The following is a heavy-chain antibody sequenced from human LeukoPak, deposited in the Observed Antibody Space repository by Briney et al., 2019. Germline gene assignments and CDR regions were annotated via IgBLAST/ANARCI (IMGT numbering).Heavy chain of an antibody. CDR3: AKLPGIAVILDY. D-gene: IGHD6-19*01. Sequence: GRSLGLSCAASGFTFSSYGMHWVRQAPGKGLEWVAVISYDGSNKYYADSVKGRFTISRDNSKNTLYLQMNSLRAEDTAVYYCAKLPGIAVILDYWGQGTLVTVSS. CDR1: GFTFSSYG. CDR2: ISYDGSNK. V-gene: IGHV3-30*18. J-gene: IGHJ4*02.